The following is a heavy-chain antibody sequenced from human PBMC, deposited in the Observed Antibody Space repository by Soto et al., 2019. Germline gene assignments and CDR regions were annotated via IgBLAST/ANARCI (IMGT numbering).Heavy chain of an antibody. D-gene: IGHD1-7*01. CDR1: GFNFDNYG. V-gene: IGHV3-30*18. Sequence: PGGSLRLSCQASGFNFDNYGMHWVRQAPGKWLEWVAVITYDGSFQYYADSVKGRFTISRDNSKNTLSLHLNTLKPEDTAVYHCAKDRVGGTFYTPLAFWGQGTLVTVSS. J-gene: IGHJ4*02. CDR3: AKDRVGGTFYTPLAF. CDR2: ITYDGSFQ.